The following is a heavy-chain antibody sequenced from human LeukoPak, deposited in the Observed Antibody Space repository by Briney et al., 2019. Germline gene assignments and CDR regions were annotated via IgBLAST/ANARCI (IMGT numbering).Heavy chain of an antibody. CDR3: AREERDKRSPYGSRPFDY. CDR1: ADSISTYY. Sequence: PSETLSLSCTVSADSISTYYWSWIRQPAGKGLEWIGRIYTSGSTNYNPSLKSRVTMSVDTSKNQFSLKLSSVTAADTAVYYCAREERDKRSPYGSRPFDYWGQGTLVTVSS. J-gene: IGHJ4*02. D-gene: IGHD5-24*01. CDR2: IYTSGST. V-gene: IGHV4-4*07.